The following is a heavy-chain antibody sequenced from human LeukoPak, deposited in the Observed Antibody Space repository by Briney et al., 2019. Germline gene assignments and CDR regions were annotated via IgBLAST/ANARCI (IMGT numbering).Heavy chain of an antibody. Sequence: GGSLRLSCIASGFTLSPYWIGWVRQMPGRGLEWIGIIYPGDSDIRYSPSFQGQVNISADKSISTAYLQWSSLKASDTAMYYCVRRTTGEYYFDYWGQGTLVTVSS. CDR1: GFTLSPYW. J-gene: IGHJ4*02. D-gene: IGHD7-27*01. CDR2: IYPGDSDI. CDR3: VRRTTGEYYFDY. V-gene: IGHV5-51*01.